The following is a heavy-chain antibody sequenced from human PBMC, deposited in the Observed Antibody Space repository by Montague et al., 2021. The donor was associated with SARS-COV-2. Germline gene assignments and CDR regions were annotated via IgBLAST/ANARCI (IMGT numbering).Heavy chain of an antibody. CDR2: ISYGSSYI. V-gene: IGHV3-21*01. J-gene: IGHJ6*02. D-gene: IGHD3-3*01. CDR1: GFTFSSYS. CDR3: ARGGGRRVTIFGVMDYYYGTDI. Sequence: SLRLSCAASGFTFSSYSMNWVRQAPGKGLEWVSSISYGSSYIYYADSVKGRFTISRDNAKNSLYLQMNSLRAEDTAVYYCARGGGRRVTIFGVMDYYYGTDIWGQGTTVSVSS.